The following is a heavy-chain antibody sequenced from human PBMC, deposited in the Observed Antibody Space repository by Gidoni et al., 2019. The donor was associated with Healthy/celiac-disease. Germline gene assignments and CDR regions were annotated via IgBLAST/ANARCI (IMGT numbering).Heavy chain of an antibody. CDR2: INHSGST. CDR3: ASPAIGDYGN. Sequence: QVQLQQWGAGLLKPSETLSLTCAVYGGSFSGYYWSWIRQPPGKGLELIGEINHSGSTNYNPSLKSRVTISVDTSKNQFSLKLSSVTAADTAVYYCASPAIGDYGNWGQGTLVTVSS. J-gene: IGHJ4*02. CDR1: GGSFSGYY. V-gene: IGHV4-34*01. D-gene: IGHD4-17*01.